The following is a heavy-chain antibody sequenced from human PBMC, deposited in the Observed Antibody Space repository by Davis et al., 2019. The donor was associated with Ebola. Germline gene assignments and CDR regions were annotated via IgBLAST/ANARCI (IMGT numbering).Heavy chain of an antibody. D-gene: IGHD6-19*01. CDR1: GFTLGDYA. J-gene: IGHJ4*02. V-gene: IGHV4-59*08. CDR2: IYYSGNT. Sequence: ESLKISCRVSGFTLGDYALNWVRQAPGKGLEWIGYIYYSGNTNYNPSLKSRVTISVDTSKNQFSLKLSSVTAADTAVYYCATLFPVAGPFDYWGQGTLVTVSS. CDR3: ATLFPVAGPFDY.